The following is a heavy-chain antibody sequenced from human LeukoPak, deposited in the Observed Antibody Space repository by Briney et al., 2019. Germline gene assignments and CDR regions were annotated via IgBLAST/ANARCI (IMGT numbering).Heavy chain of an antibody. J-gene: IGHJ4*02. D-gene: IGHD5-12*01. CDR1: GYRFTTYW. CDR2: IYPDDSDT. V-gene: IGHV5-51*01. Sequence: GESLKISCKASGYRFTTYWIGWVRQMPGKGLEWMGIIYPDDSDTRYSPSFEGQVTISADKSITTAYLQWSSLKASDTAMYYCARQITDQSSGYDSIDYWGQGTLVTVSS. CDR3: ARQITDQSSGYDSIDY.